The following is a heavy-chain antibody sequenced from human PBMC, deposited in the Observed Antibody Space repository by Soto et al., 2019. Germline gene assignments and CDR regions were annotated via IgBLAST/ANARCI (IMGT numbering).Heavy chain of an antibody. CDR1: GYTFTGYY. D-gene: IGHD1-26*01. CDR2: INPNSGGT. Sequence: ASVKVSCKASGYTFTGYYMHWVRQAPGQGLEWMGWINPNSGGTNYAQKFQGRVTMTRDTSISTAYMELSRLRSDDTAVYYCARENRKSGSYYNNWFDPWGQGTLVTVSS. V-gene: IGHV1-2*02. J-gene: IGHJ5*02. CDR3: ARENRKSGSYYNNWFDP.